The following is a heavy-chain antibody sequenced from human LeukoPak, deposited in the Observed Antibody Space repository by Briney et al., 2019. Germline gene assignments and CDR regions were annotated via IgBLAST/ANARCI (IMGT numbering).Heavy chain of an antibody. CDR1: GFTFSSSG. Sequence: PGGSLRLSCAASGFTFSSSGMHWVRQAPGKGLEWVAVILYNGSNKYYADSVKGRFTISRDNSKNTLYLQMNSLRAEDTAVYYCAKDSGGYTYVFDYWGQGTLVTVSS. J-gene: IGHJ4*02. CDR3: AKDSGGYTYVFDY. V-gene: IGHV3-30*02. D-gene: IGHD5-18*01. CDR2: ILYNGSNK.